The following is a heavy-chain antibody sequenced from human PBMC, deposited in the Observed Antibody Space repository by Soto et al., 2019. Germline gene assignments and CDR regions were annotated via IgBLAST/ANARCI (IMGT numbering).Heavy chain of an antibody. V-gene: IGHV3-23*01. CDR2: ISGSGGST. CDR3: ARNSGSYYWCLDY. J-gene: IGHJ4*02. CDR1: GFTFSSYA. D-gene: IGHD1-26*01. Sequence: GGSLRLSCAASGFTFSSYAMSWVRQAPGKGLEWVSAISGSGGSTYYADSVKGRFTISRDNSKNTLYLQMNSLRAEDTAVYYCARNSGSYYWCLDYWGQGTLVTVSS.